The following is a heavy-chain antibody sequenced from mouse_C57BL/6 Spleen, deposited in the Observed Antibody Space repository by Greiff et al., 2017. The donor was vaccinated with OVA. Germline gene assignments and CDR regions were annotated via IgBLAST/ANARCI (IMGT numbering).Heavy chain of an antibody. CDR2: INPSNGGT. CDR1: GYTFTSYW. CDR3: ARSFTTVVAYYAMDY. J-gene: IGHJ4*01. D-gene: IGHD1-1*01. Sequence: QVQLQQPGTELVKPGASVKLSCKASGYTFTSYWMHWVKQRPGQGLEWIGNINPSNGGTNYNEKFKSKATLTLDKSSSTAYMQLSSLTSEDSAVYYCARSFTTVVAYYAMDYWGQGTSVTVSS. V-gene: IGHV1-53*01.